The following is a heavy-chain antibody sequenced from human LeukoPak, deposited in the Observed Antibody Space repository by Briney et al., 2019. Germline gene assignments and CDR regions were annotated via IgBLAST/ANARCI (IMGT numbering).Heavy chain of an antibody. J-gene: IGHJ4*02. Sequence: GGSLRLSCAAAGFTFSSYGMHWVRQAPGKGLEWVAFIRYDGSNKYYADSVKGRFTISRDNSKNTLYLQMNSLRAEDTAVYYCAKSGSITMVRGAEFDYWGQGTLVTVSS. D-gene: IGHD3-10*01. CDR1: GFTFSSYG. V-gene: IGHV3-30*02. CDR3: AKSGSITMVRGAEFDY. CDR2: IRYDGSNK.